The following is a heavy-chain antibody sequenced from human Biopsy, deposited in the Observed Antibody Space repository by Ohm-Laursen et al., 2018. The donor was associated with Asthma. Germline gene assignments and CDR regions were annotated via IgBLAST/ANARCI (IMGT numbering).Heavy chain of an antibody. Sequence: GSLRLSCTASGFTVSRDHMFWVRQAPGKGLEWVSVIYSGGTSDTADSVRGRFTISRDFYKNTLYLQMDSLRAEDTAVYYCAKVGHGYGDYVGYLDPWGQGTLVTVSS. V-gene: IGHV3-53*01. D-gene: IGHD4-17*01. CDR3: AKVGHGYGDYVGYLDP. CDR2: IYSGGTS. CDR1: GFTVSRDH. J-gene: IGHJ5*02.